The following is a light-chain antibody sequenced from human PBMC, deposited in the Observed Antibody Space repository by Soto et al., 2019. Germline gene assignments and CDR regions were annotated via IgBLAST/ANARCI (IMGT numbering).Light chain of an antibody. Sequence: QSALTQPASVSGSPGQSITISCTGTSSNVGSYKLVSWYQQHPGKAPNLMIFEVNQRPSGVSNRFSGSKSGNTASLTISGLKVEDEADYYCCSSGGSPTYVFGTGTKLTVL. J-gene: IGLJ1*01. CDR1: SSNVGSYKL. CDR3: CSSGGSPTYV. CDR2: EVN. V-gene: IGLV2-23*02.